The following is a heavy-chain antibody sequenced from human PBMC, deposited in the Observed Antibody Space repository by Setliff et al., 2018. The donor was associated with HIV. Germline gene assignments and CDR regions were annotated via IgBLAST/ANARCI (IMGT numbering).Heavy chain of an antibody. CDR1: GYTFTSYG. CDR2: ISAYNGNT. V-gene: IGHV1-18*01. CDR3: ARDTNRKIDY. Sequence: ASVKVSCKASGYTFTSYGISWVRQAPGQGLEWMGWISAYNGNTNYAQKLQGRVTMTTDTPTSRIFMELRSLRSDDTAVYYCARDTNRKIDYWGQGVLVTVSS. D-gene: IGHD3-3*01. J-gene: IGHJ4*02.